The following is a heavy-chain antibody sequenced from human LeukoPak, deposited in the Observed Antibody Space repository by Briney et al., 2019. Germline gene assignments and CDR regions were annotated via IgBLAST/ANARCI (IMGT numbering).Heavy chain of an antibody. Sequence: SETLSLTCTVSGGSVNSGSYYWSWIRQPPGKGLERIGYIYYSGSTNYNPSLKSRVTISVDTSKNQFSLKLSSVTAADTAVFYCARASMVRGVTNFYYYGMDVWGQGTTVTVSS. J-gene: IGHJ6*02. V-gene: IGHV4-61*01. D-gene: IGHD3-10*01. CDR1: GGSVNSGSYY. CDR3: ARASMVRGVTNFYYYGMDV. CDR2: IYYSGST.